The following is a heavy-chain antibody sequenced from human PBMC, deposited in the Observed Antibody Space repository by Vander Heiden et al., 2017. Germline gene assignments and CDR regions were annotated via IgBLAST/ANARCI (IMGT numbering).Heavy chain of an antibody. CDR2: INPNSGGT. CDR1: GYTFTGYY. D-gene: IGHD7-27*01. CDR3: ARAQGLTGGYFDY. Sequence: GAEVKKPGASVKVSCKASGYTFTGYYMHWVRQAPGQGLEWMGRINPNSGGTNYAQKFQGRVTMTRDTSISTAYMELSRLRSDDTAVYYCARAQGLTGGYFDYWGQGTLVTVSS. V-gene: IGHV1-2*06. J-gene: IGHJ4*02.